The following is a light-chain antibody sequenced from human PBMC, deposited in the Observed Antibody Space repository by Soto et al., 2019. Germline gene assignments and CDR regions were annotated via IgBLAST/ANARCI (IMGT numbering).Light chain of an antibody. J-gene: IGKJ4*01. V-gene: IGKV3-20*01. CDR1: QSVSSSY. CDR2: GAS. CDR3: QQYGSSPTVT. Sequence: EIVLTQSPGTLSLSPGERATLSCRASQSVSSSYLAWYQQKPCQAPRLLIYGASSRATGIPDRFSGSGSGTDFTLTISRLEPDDFAVYYCQQYGSSPTVTLGAETKVDIK.